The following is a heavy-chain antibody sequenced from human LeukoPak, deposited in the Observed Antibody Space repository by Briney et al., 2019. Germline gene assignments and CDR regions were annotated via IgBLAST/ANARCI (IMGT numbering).Heavy chain of an antibody. Sequence: GGSLRLSCAASGFTFSSYSMNWVRQAPGKGLEWVSSISSSSSYIYYADSVKGRFTISRDNAKNSLYLQMNSLRAEDTALYYCAKDRGNSGYDFDYWGQGTLVTVSS. J-gene: IGHJ4*02. CDR3: AKDRGNSGYDFDY. CDR2: ISSSSSYI. CDR1: GFTFSSYS. V-gene: IGHV3-21*04. D-gene: IGHD5-12*01.